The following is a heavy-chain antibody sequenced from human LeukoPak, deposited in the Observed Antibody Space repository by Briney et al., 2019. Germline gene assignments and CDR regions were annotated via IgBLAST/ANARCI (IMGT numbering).Heavy chain of an antibody. J-gene: IGHJ5*02. CDR1: GFPLYEYD. CDR2: FSWNSGSI. CDR3: ARDNSVRDEAWWFNP. Sequence: GGSLRLFCAASGFPLYEYDMHWLRHATGKGLEWVSGFSWNSGSIGYADSVKGRFTISRDNAKNSLYLQMNILRSEDTAVYYCARDNSVRDEAWWFNPWGQGTLVTVSS. V-gene: IGHV3-9*01. D-gene: IGHD5-24*01.